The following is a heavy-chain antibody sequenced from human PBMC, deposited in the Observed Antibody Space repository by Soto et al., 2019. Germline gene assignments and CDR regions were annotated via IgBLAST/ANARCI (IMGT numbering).Heavy chain of an antibody. V-gene: IGHV4-59*08. D-gene: IGHD4-4*01. CDR2: INYSGTT. CDR1: GGSVNGYY. J-gene: IGHJ3*02. CDR3: ARHGSYSNRLYSYDI. Sequence: QVQLQESGPGLVKPSETLSLICSVSGGSVNGYYWSWIRQPPVKGLEWVGYINYSGTTNYRPSLQSRLTISLDTSKNQLSLNLRSLTAADTAIYYCARHGSYSNRLYSYDIWGQGTLVTVSS.